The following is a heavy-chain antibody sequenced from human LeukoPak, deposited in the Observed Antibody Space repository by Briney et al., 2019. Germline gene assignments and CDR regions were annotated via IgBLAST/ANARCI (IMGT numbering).Heavy chain of an antibody. CDR1: GFTFSTYW. V-gene: IGHV3-7*01. J-gene: IGHJ4*02. CDR2: IKQDGSEK. CDR3: ARVRCSSNSCFPDY. Sequence: GGSLRLSCAASGFTFSTYWMSWVRQAPGKGLEWVANIKQDGSEKYYVDSVKGRFTISRDNARNSLFLQMNSLRAEDTAVYYCARVRCSSNSCFPDYWGQGTLVTVSS. D-gene: IGHD2-2*01.